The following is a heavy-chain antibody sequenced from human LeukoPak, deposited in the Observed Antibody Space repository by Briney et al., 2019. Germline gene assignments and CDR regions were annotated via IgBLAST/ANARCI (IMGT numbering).Heavy chain of an antibody. CDR1: GGSFSGYY. CDR2: INHSGST. Sequence: SETLSLTCAVYGGSFSGYYWSWIRQPPGKGLEWIGEINHSGSTNYNPSLKSRVTISVDTSKNQFSLKLSSVTAADTAVYYCARQGGRKAYCSGGSCYHNFDYWGQGTLVTVSS. J-gene: IGHJ4*02. CDR3: ARQGGRKAYCSGGSCYHNFDY. V-gene: IGHV4-34*01. D-gene: IGHD2-15*01.